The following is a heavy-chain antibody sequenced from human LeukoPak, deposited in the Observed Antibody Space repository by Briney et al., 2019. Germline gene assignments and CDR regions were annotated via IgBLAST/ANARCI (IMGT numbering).Heavy chain of an antibody. CDR2: IYHSGST. J-gene: IGHJ4*02. Sequence: SETLSLTCAVSGGSISSGGYSWSWIRQPPGKGLEWIGYIYHSGSTYYNPSLKSRVTMSVDRSKNLFSLKLSSVTAADTAVYYCARLGSGNSFDYWGQGTLVTVSS. CDR1: GGSISSGGYS. D-gene: IGHD3-3*01. V-gene: IGHV4-30-2*01. CDR3: ARLGSGNSFDY.